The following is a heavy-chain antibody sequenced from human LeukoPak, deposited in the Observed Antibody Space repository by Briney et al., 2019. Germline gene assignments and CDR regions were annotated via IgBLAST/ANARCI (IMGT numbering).Heavy chain of an antibody. V-gene: IGHV3-33*01. CDR3: ARDFMITFGGVIGYFDY. Sequence: GGSLILSCAASGFTFSSYGMHWVRQAPGKGLEWVAVIWYDGSNKYYADSVKGRFTISRDNSKNTLYLQMNSLRAEDTAVYYCARDFMITFGGVIGYFDYWGQGTLVTVSS. D-gene: IGHD3-16*02. CDR1: GFTFSSYG. CDR2: IWYDGSNK. J-gene: IGHJ4*02.